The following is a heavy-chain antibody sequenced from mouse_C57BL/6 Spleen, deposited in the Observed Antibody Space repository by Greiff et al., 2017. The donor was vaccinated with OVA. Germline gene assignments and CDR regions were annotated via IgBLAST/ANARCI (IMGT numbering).Heavy chain of an antibody. D-gene: IGHD4-1*01. CDR2: IWRGGST. V-gene: IGHV2-2*01. CDR1: GFSLTSYG. Sequence: QVQLQQSGPGLVQPSQSLSITCTVSGFSLTSYGVHWVRQSPGKGLEWLGVIWRGGSTDYNAAFISRLSISKDNSKSQVFFKMNSLQADDTAIYCGARNLGRRYYAMDYWGQGTSVTVSS. CDR3: ARNLGRRYYAMDY. J-gene: IGHJ4*01.